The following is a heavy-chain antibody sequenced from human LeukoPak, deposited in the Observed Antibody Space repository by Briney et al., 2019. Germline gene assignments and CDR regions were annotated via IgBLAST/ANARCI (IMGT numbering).Heavy chain of an antibody. J-gene: IGHJ4*02. Sequence: GGSLRLSCAASGFTFSSYAMSWVRQAPGKGLEWVSGIRGSGGSTSNADSVKGRFTISRDNSKNTLYLQMNSLRAEDTAVYYCAREPYSSGWYFSYYFDYWGQGTLVTVSS. CDR1: GFTFSSYA. CDR2: IRGSGGST. V-gene: IGHV3-23*01. D-gene: IGHD6-19*01. CDR3: AREPYSSGWYFSYYFDY.